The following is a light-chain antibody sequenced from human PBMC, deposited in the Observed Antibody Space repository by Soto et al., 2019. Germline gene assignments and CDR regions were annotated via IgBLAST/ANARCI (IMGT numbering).Light chain of an antibody. CDR2: EGS. J-gene: IGLJ1*01. CDR1: RSDVGSHKF. CDR3: CSYAGSYV. V-gene: IGLV2-23*01. Sequence: QSALTQPASVSGSPGQSITISCTGTRSDVGSHKFVSWYQQHPGKAPKLIIYEGSERPSGVSNRFSGSKSGNTASLTISGLQAEEEADYYCCSYAGSYVFGTGTKLTVL.